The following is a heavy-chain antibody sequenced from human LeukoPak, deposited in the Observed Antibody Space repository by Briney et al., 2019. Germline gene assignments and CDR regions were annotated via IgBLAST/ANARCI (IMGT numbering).Heavy chain of an antibody. CDR2: IYDSGGT. J-gene: IGHJ4*02. CDR1: GGFISNDDYY. CDR3: ARLDTRLSGYYFDY. D-gene: IGHD6-25*01. V-gene: IGHV4-30-4*01. Sequence: SETLSLTCTVSGGFISNDDYYWNWIRQPPGKGLEWIGYIYDSGGTFYNPSLKSRVIISGDTSKNQFSLKLSSVTAADTAVYYCARLDTRLSGYYFDYWGQGILVTVSS.